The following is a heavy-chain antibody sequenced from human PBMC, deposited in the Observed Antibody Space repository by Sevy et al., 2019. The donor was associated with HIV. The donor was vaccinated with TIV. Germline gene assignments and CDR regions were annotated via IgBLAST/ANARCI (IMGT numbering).Heavy chain of an antibody. CDR2: ISYDGSRH. Sequence: GGSLRLSCAASEFMFSTYAMHWVRQAPGKALEWVAVISYDGSRHYYGESVKGRFTISRDNSKNTLFLQMNSLRLEDTAFYYCARDAGYSTDWYPSDYWGQGTLVTVSS. J-gene: IGHJ4*02. CDR1: EFMFSTYA. D-gene: IGHD6-19*01. V-gene: IGHV3-30-3*01. CDR3: ARDAGYSTDWYPSDY.